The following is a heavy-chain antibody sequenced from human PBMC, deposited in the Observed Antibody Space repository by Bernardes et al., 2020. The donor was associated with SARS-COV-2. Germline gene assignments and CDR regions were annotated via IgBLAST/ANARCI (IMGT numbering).Heavy chain of an antibody. V-gene: IGHV3-7*01. D-gene: IGHD2-21*02. CDR2: IKQDGSEK. CDR1: GFTFSSYW. J-gene: IGHJ6*02. CDR3: ARDSYGGNSDYYYGRDV. Sequence: GGSLRLSCAASGFTFSSYWMSWVRQAPGKGLEWVANIKQDGSEKYYVDSVKGRFTISRDNAKNSLYLQMNSLRAEDTAVYYCARDSYGGNSDYYYGRDVWGQGTTVTISS.